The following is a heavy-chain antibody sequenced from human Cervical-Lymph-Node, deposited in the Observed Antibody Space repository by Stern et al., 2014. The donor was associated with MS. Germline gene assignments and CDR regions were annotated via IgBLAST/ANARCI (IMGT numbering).Heavy chain of an antibody. V-gene: IGHV3-7*01. CDR3: AGEYWGPYH. J-gene: IGHJ5*02. CDR1: GFTFSDYW. D-gene: IGHD2-21*01. CDR2: IQTDGSEK. Sequence: EVHLVESGGGLVQPGGSLRLSCAASGFTFSDYWMTWVRPAPGKGPEWVANIQTDGSEKNYADSVKGRFIISRDNTKNSVFLQMNSLRAEDTAVYYCAGEYWGPYHWGQGTLVTVSS.